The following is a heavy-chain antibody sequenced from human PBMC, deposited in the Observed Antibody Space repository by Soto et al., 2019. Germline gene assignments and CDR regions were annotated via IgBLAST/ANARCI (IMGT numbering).Heavy chain of an antibody. CDR3: AKVPLKYSGSYFDY. J-gene: IGHJ4*02. Sequence: PGGSLRLSGGGSGFKCRFSAMNCVRQAPGKGLEWVSVMIGDGSNTDYADSVRGRFTMSRDNSKNTVYLQMNSLRAEDTAVYYCAKVPLKYSGSYFDYWGQGTLVTVSS. D-gene: IGHD1-26*01. CDR2: MIGDGSNT. CDR1: GFKCRFSA. V-gene: IGHV3-23*01.